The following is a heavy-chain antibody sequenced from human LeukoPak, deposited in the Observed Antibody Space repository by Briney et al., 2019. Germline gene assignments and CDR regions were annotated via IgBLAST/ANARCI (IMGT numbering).Heavy chain of an antibody. Sequence: PGASLRLSCAASGFTFSSYAMSWVRQAPGKGLEWVSAISGSGGSTYYADSVKGRFTISRDNSKNTLYLQMNSLRAEDTAVYYCAKGTYGRGAGSVGYYGMDVWGQGTTVTVSS. V-gene: IGHV3-23*01. D-gene: IGHD1-26*01. CDR3: AKGTYGRGAGSVGYYGMDV. CDR2: ISGSGGST. CDR1: GFTFSSYA. J-gene: IGHJ6*02.